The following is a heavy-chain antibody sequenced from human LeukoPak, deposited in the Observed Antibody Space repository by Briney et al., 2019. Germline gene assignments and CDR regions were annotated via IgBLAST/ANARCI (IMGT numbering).Heavy chain of an antibody. Sequence: GGSLRLSCEASGFTFSSYWMQWVRQAPGKGLVWVSHINRDGSFTSYADSMKGRFTVSRDNARSTLYLQLNSLRAEDTAVYFCAREGATVVTQIDSWGQGTLVTVSS. CDR1: GFTFSSYW. CDR2: INRDGSFT. CDR3: AREGATVVTQIDS. V-gene: IGHV3-74*01. J-gene: IGHJ4*02. D-gene: IGHD4-23*01.